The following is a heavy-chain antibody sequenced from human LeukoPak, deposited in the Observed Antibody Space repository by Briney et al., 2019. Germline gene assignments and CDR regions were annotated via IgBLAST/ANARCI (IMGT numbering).Heavy chain of an antibody. D-gene: IGHD5-18*01. CDR2: INYSGNT. Sequence: PSETLSLTCTVSGGSISSSSYYWGWIRQPPGKGLEWIGSINYSGNTYYNPSLKSRVTISVDTSKNQFSLKLSSVTAADTAVYYCARDNLGGYSYGYRAFDIWGQGTMVTVSS. CDR1: GGSISSSSYY. CDR3: ARDNLGGYSYGYRAFDI. V-gene: IGHV4-39*07. J-gene: IGHJ3*02.